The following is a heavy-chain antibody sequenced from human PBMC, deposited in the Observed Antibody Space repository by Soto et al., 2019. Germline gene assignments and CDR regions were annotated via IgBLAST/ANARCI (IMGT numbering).Heavy chain of an antibody. CDR3: ARSYRRYCSGGSCYSYYYYNMDV. Sequence: SETLSLTCTVTGGSISTYYWSWIRQPPGKGLEWIGHIYYTGNTNYNPSLKSRVTISVDTSTNRFSLRLRSVSAADTAVYYCARSYRRYCSGGSCYSYYYYNMDVWGKGTTVTVSS. CDR1: GGSISTYY. V-gene: IGHV4-59*13. CDR2: IYYTGNT. J-gene: IGHJ6*03. D-gene: IGHD2-15*01.